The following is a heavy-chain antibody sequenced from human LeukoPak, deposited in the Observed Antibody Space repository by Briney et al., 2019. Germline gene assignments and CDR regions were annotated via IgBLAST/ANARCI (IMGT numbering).Heavy chain of an antibody. CDR3: AKPYYYGSRSYMDY. CDR2: ISDDGSNK. CDR1: GFSFSNYG. Sequence: LPGGSLRLSCAASGFSFSNYGMHWVRQAPGKGLEWVAVISDDGSNKYYADSVKGRFTISRDNSKNTVYLQMNSLRAEDTAVYYCAKPYYYGSRSYMDYWGQGTLVTVSS. V-gene: IGHV3-30*18. J-gene: IGHJ4*02. D-gene: IGHD3-10*01.